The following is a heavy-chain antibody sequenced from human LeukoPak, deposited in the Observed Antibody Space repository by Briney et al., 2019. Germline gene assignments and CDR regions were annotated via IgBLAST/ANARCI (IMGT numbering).Heavy chain of an antibody. Sequence: GSLRLSCAASGFTFSNYGMHWVRQAPGKGLEWVALISYDGTNKYYADSVKGRFTISRDNSKNTLYLQMNSLRAEDTAVYYCAKDRWFGTNYFDYWGQGTLVTVSS. D-gene: IGHD3-10*01. CDR1: GFTFSNYG. CDR2: ISYDGTNK. CDR3: AKDRWFGTNYFDY. V-gene: IGHV3-30*18. J-gene: IGHJ4*02.